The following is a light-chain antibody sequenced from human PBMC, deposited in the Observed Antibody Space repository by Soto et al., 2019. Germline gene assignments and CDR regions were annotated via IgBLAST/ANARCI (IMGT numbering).Light chain of an antibody. Sequence: QAVVTQPPSASGTPGQTVTIYCSGSGSNIGENAVNWYQHLPGTAPQLLIYSNALRPSGVPHRFSGSKSGTAGSLAISGLQSEDEAHYYCAAWDDSLKAMLFGGGTKLTVL. CDR3: AAWDDSLKAML. V-gene: IGLV1-44*01. CDR2: SNA. J-gene: IGLJ3*02. CDR1: GSNIGENA.